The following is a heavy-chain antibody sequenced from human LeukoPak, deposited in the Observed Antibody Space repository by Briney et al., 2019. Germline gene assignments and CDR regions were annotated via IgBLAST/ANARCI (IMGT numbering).Heavy chain of an antibody. Sequence: GETLCLSCAAYGSSFSGYALSWVRQAPGKGLEWISAISGSGGSTYNADSVKGRFTISRDNSKNTLYLQMNSLRAEDTAVYYCAKDPDYYDSSGNFDYWGQGTLVTVSS. V-gene: IGHV3-23*01. D-gene: IGHD3-22*01. CDR3: AKDPDYYDSSGNFDY. CDR1: GSSFSGYA. J-gene: IGHJ4*02. CDR2: ISGSGGST.